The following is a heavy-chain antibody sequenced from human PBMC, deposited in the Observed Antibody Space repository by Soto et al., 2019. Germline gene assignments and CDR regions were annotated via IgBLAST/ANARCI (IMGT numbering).Heavy chain of an antibody. CDR3: GTMLKPWRGSFGS. Sequence: PGGSLRLSCAASGFTFSSYAMSWVRQAPGKGLEWVSAISGSGGSTYYADSVKGRFTISRDNSKNTLYLQMNSLRAEDTAVYFCGTMLKPWRGSFGSWGQGTLVTVSS. CDR1: GFTFSSYA. J-gene: IGHJ4*02. CDR2: ISGSGGST. D-gene: IGHD6-19*01. V-gene: IGHV3-23*01.